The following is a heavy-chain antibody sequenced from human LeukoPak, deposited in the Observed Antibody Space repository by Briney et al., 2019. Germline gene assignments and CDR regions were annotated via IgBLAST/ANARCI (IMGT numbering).Heavy chain of an antibody. CDR2: IYYSGST. J-gene: IGHJ6*02. V-gene: IGHV4-30-4*01. Sequence: PSQTLSLTCTVSGGSISSGDYYWSSIRQPPGKGLEWIGYIYYSGSTYYNPSLKSRVTISVDTSKNQFSLKLSSVTAADTAVYYCARDRGYAGNYYYGMDVWGQGTTVTVSS. D-gene: IGHD5-12*01. CDR3: ARDRGYAGNYYYGMDV. CDR1: GGSISSGDYY.